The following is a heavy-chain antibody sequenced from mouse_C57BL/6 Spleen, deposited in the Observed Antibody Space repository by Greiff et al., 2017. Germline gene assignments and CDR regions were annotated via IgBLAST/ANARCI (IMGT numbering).Heavy chain of an antibody. CDR3: ARHDLITTVVANWYFDV. D-gene: IGHD1-1*01. V-gene: IGHV5-6*01. CDR2: ISSGGSYT. Sequence: EVKLMESGGDLVKPGGSLKLSCAASGFTFSSYGMSWVRQTPDKRLEWVATISSGGSYTYYPDSVKGRFTISRDNAKNTLYLQMSSLKSEDTAMYYCARHDLITTVVANWYFDVWGTGTTVTVSS. CDR1: GFTFSSYG. J-gene: IGHJ1*03.